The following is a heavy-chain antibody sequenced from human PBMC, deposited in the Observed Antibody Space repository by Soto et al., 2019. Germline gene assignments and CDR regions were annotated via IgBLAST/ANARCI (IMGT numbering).Heavy chain of an antibody. D-gene: IGHD2-2*01. CDR3: AHSLGYCISTSCHHGISY. V-gene: IGHV2-5*02. CDR1: GFSLSTSGVG. J-gene: IGHJ4*02. CDR2: IYWDDDK. Sequence: SGPTLVNPTQTLTLTCTFSGFSLSTSGVGGGWIRQPPGKALEWLALIYWDDDKRYSPSLKSRLTITKDTSKNQVVLTMTNMDPVDTATYYCAHSLGYCISTSCHHGISYWGQGTLVTVSS.